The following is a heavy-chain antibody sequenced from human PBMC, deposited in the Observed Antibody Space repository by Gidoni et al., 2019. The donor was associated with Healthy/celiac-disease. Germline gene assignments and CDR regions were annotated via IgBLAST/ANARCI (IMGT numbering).Heavy chain of an antibody. J-gene: IGHJ6*03. CDR2: IIPIFGTA. D-gene: IGHD3-22*01. Sequence: QVQLVQSGAEVKKPGSSVKVSCKASGSTFSSYAISWVRQAPGQGLEWMGGIIPIFGTANYAQKFQGRVTITADKSTSTAYMELSSLRSEDTAVYYCASVTYYYDSSGYYPPPYYYYMDVWGKGTTVTVSS. V-gene: IGHV1-69*06. CDR1: GSTFSSYA. CDR3: ASVTYYYDSSGYYPPPYYYYMDV.